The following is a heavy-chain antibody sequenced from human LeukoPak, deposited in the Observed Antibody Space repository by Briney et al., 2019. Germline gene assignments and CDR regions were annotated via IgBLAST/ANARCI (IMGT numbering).Heavy chain of an antibody. J-gene: IGHJ6*03. CDR1: GYTFTSYG. CDR3: AREPPLLRYYYYYYMDV. CDR2: ISAYNGNT. Sequence: GASVKVSCKASGYTFTSYGISWVRQAPGQGLEWMGWISAYNGNTNYAQKLQGRVTMTTDTSTSTAYMEVRSLRSDDTAVYYCAREPPLLRYYYYYYMDVWGKGTTVTVSS. V-gene: IGHV1-18*01. D-gene: IGHD3-22*01.